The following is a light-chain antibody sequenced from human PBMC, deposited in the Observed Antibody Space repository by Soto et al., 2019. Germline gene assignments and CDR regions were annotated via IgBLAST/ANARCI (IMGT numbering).Light chain of an antibody. CDR2: EVS. CDR3: SSYAGSNSYV. V-gene: IGLV2-8*01. J-gene: IGLJ1*01. Sequence: QSALTQPPSASGSPGQSVTISCTGTSSDVGGYNYVSWYQQHPGKAPNLMIYEVSKRPSGVPDRFSGAKSGNTASLTVSGLLAEDEADYYCSSYAGSNSYVFGTGTKLTVL. CDR1: SSDVGGYNY.